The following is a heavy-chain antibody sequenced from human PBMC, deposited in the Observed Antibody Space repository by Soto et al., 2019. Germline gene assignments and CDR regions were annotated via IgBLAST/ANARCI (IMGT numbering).Heavy chain of an antibody. Sequence: AASVKVSCTASGYTFTSYGISWVRQAPGQGLEWMGWISAYNGNTNYAQKLQGRVTMTTDTPTSTAYMELRSLRSDDTAVYYCARDPVGGNWFDPWGQGTLVTVSS. CDR3: ARDPVGGNWFDP. CDR1: GYTFTSYG. CDR2: ISAYNGNT. V-gene: IGHV1-18*01. J-gene: IGHJ5*02. D-gene: IGHD1-26*01.